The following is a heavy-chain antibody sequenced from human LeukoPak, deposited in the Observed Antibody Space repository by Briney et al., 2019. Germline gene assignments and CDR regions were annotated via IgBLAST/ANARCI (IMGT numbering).Heavy chain of an antibody. V-gene: IGHV4-30-4*02. Sequence: PSETLSLTCTVSGGSISSGDYYWSWIRQPPGKGLEWIGYSYYSGSTYYNPSLKSRVTISADTSKNQFSLKLSSVTAADTAVYYCARSNYGDYEYWYFDLWGRGTLVTVSS. CDR3: ARSNYGDYEYWYFDL. D-gene: IGHD4-17*01. CDR1: GGSISSGDYY. J-gene: IGHJ2*01. CDR2: SYYSGST.